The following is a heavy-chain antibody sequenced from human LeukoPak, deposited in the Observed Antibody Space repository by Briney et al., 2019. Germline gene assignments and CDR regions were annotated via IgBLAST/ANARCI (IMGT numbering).Heavy chain of an antibody. CDR3: ARAPGELLWFGELQGSHFDY. V-gene: IGHV4-30-4*01. Sequence: PSETLSLTCTVSGGSISSGDYYWSWIRQPPGKGLEWIGYIYYSGSTYYNPSLKSRVTISVDTSKNQFSLKLSSVTAADTAVYYCARAPGELLWFGELQGSHFDYWGQGTLVTVSS. CDR2: IYYSGST. CDR1: GGSISSGDYY. J-gene: IGHJ4*02. D-gene: IGHD3-10*01.